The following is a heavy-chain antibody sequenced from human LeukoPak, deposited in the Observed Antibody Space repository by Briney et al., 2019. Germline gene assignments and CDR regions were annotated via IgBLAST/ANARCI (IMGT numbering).Heavy chain of an antibody. CDR2: IIPIFGTA. D-gene: IGHD3-10*01. J-gene: IGHJ6*02. Sequence: SVTVSCKASGYTFTSYGISWVRQAPGQGLEWMGGIIPIFGTANYAQKFQGSVTITADESTSTAYMELSSLRSEGTAVYYCARDRITMVRGVIIPYYYGMDVWGQGTTVTVSS. CDR1: GYTFTSYG. CDR3: ARDRITMVRGVIIPYYYGMDV. V-gene: IGHV1-69*13.